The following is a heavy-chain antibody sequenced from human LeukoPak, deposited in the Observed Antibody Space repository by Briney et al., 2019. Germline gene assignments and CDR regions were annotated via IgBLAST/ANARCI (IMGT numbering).Heavy chain of an antibody. Sequence: AGGSLRLSCAASGFTFSTSAMHWVRQAPGKGLEWVAIILYDGSNKYYANSVKGRFSISRDNSKNTVYLQLSSLRVEDTAIYYCARDLYAGGWATDFWGQGTLVTVSS. CDR3: ARDLYAGGWATDF. V-gene: IGHV3-30-3*01. CDR2: ILYDGSNK. CDR1: GFTFSTSA. D-gene: IGHD6-19*01. J-gene: IGHJ4*02.